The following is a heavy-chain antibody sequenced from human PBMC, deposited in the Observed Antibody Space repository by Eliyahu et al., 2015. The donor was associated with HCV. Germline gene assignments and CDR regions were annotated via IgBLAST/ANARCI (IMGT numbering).Heavy chain of an antibody. D-gene: IGHD3-10*01. CDR1: GGSISNSD. Sequence: QVQLQESGPGLVKPSETLSLTCSVSGGSISNSDWNWIRQPPGKGLEWIGGWNGYINDRVIIASKNFFSLKLRSVTATDTAVYYCARERAEGSGLAFDIWGQGMMVTVSS. J-gene: IGHJ3*02. CDR3: ARERAEGSGLAFDI. CDR2: WN. V-gene: IGHV4-4*07.